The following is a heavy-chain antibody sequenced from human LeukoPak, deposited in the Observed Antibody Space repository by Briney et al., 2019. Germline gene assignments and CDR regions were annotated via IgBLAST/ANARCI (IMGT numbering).Heavy chain of an antibody. CDR3: ARDGAYYYDSSGYYQFDY. J-gene: IGHJ4*02. Sequence: ASVKVSCKASGYTFTSYGISWVRQAPGQGLEWMGWISAYNGNTNYAQKLQGRVTMTTDTSTSTAYMELRSLRSDDTAVYYCARDGAYYYDSSGYYQFDYWGQATLVTVSS. D-gene: IGHD3-22*01. CDR1: GYTFTSYG. V-gene: IGHV1-18*01. CDR2: ISAYNGNT.